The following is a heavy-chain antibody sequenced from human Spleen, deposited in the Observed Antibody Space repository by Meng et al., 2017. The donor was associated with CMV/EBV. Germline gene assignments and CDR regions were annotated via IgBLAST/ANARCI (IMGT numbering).Heavy chain of an antibody. CDR2: ISAYNGNT. D-gene: IGHD2-2*01. Sequence: ASVKVSCKASGYTFTSYGISWVRQAPGQGLEWMGWISAYNGNTNYAQKLQGRVTMTTDTSTSTAYMELRSLRSDDTAVYYCARDGCSSTSCYLFRRYGRDVWGQGTTVTVSS. CDR1: GYTFTSYG. V-gene: IGHV1-18*01. CDR3: ARDGCSSTSCYLFRRYGRDV. J-gene: IGHJ6*02.